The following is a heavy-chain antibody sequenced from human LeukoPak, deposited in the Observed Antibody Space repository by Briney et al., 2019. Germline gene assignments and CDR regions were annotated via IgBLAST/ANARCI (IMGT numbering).Heavy chain of an antibody. J-gene: IGHJ6*02. CDR1: GFTVSSNY. V-gene: IGHV3-53*01. Sequence: GGSLRLSCAASGFTVSSNYMSWVRQAPGKGLEWVSVIYSGGSTYYADSVKGRFTISRDNAKNSLYLQMNSLRAEDTAVYYCAREEITMVRGVTYYYYGMDVWGQGTTVTVSS. D-gene: IGHD3-10*01. CDR2: IYSGGST. CDR3: AREEITMVRGVTYYYYGMDV.